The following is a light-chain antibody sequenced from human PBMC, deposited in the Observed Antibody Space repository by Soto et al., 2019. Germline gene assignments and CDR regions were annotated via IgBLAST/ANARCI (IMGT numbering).Light chain of an antibody. Sequence: QTVVTQPPSASGTPGQRVTFSGSGANSNIGSKYVYWYQQFPGTAPKLLIYRNNQRPSGVPDRFSGSKSGTSASLAISDLRSEDEADYYCASWDASVGGPAFGGGTKLTVL. CDR1: NSNIGSKY. CDR2: RNN. CDR3: ASWDASVGGPA. J-gene: IGLJ2*01. V-gene: IGLV1-47*01.